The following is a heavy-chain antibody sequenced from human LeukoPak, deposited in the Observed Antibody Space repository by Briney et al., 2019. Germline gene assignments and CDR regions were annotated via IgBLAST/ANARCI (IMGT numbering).Heavy chain of an antibody. D-gene: IGHD6-6*01. CDR3: ARVGRRYSSSSGNWFDP. CDR2: IYYSGTT. Sequence: SETLSLTCTVSGGSISSGNYYWSWIRQPPGKGLEWIGYIYYSGTTYCNPSLKSRVIISVDTSKNQFSLKLSSVTAADTAVYYCARVGRRYSSSSGNWFDPWGQGTLVTVSS. CDR1: GGSISSGNYY. J-gene: IGHJ5*02. V-gene: IGHV4-30-4*01.